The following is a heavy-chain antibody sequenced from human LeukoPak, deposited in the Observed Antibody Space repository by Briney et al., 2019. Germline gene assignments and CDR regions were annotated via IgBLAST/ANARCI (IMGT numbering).Heavy chain of an antibody. CDR3: TTKVLRYFDWLPPDDY. Sequence: GGSLRLSCAASGFTFNNAWMSWVRQAPGKGLEWVGRIKSKTDGGTTDYAAPVKGRFTISRDDSKNTLYLQMNSLKTEDTAVYYCTTKVLRYFDWLPPDDYWGQGTLVTVSS. CDR2: IKSKTDGGTT. V-gene: IGHV3-15*01. CDR1: GFTFNNAW. D-gene: IGHD3-9*01. J-gene: IGHJ4*02.